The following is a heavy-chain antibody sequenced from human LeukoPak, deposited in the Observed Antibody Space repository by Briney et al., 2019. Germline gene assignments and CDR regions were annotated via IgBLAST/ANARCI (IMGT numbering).Heavy chain of an antibody. CDR3: ARASYYRFDY. V-gene: IGHV3-74*01. CDR1: GFSFSTSW. J-gene: IGHJ4*02. Sequence: GGSLRLSCAASGFSFSTSWVHWVRQAPGKGLVWVSRINGDKTTRNYADSVKGRFTISRDNAKNTLYLQMNSLRAEDTAVYYCARASYYRFDYWGQGTLVIGSS. D-gene: IGHD3-10*01. CDR2: INGDKTTR.